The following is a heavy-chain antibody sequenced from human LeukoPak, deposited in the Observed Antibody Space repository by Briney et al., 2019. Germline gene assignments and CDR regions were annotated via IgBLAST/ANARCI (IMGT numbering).Heavy chain of an antibody. J-gene: IGHJ3*02. CDR1: GFTFSSFI. V-gene: IGHV3-48*02. CDR2: IGDNSAI. D-gene: IGHD3-10*01. CDR3: ASEGYYGAFDI. Sequence: GGSLRLSCAASGFTFSSFIMNWVRQAPGKGLEWVSYIGDNSAIYYADSVKGRFTISRDNAKNSLSLQMNSLRDEDTAVYYCASEGYYGAFDIWGQGTMVTVSS.